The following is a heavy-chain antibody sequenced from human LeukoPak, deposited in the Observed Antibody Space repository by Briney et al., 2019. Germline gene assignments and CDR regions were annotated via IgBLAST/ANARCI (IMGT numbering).Heavy chain of an antibody. CDR2: IYASGNT. J-gene: IGHJ3*02. Sequence: SETLSLTCTVSGASVSSTDYFWSWIRQPAGKGLEWIGRIYASGNTDYNPSLKSRVTMSLDTSKNQFSLNMNSVTAADSAVYFCARYREGYNCVPHALDIWGQGTVVTVSS. CDR1: GASVSSTDYF. D-gene: IGHD5-24*01. CDR3: ARYREGYNCVPHALDI. V-gene: IGHV4-61*02.